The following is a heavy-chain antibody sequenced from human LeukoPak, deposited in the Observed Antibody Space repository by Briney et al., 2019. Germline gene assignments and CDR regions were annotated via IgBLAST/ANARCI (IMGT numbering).Heavy chain of an antibody. CDR1: GFTFSSNY. J-gene: IGHJ4*02. Sequence: GGSLRLSCAASGFTFSSNYMSWVRQAPGKGLEWVSRISGSGSTTSYADSVKGRFTISRDNSKNTLYLQMNSLRAEDTAVYYCAKGSHFWSGYPVDFWGQGTLVTVSS. D-gene: IGHD3-3*02. CDR3: AKGSHFWSGYPVDF. V-gene: IGHV3-23*01. CDR2: ISGSGSTT.